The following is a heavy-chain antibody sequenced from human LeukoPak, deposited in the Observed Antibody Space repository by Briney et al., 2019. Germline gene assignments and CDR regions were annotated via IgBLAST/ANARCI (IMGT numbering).Heavy chain of an antibody. CDR1: GFTITDHH. CDR2: SKTTKPNSCTA. Sequence: GGSMRLSCAAYGFTITDHHMDWVRQAPGRGREWVGRSKTTKPNSCTAEYAASVKGLFTISRDYSKNSVYLQLNSLKTEDTAVYYCVRVVTTGSGSYHFDNWGQGTLVTVSS. CDR3: VRVVTTGSGSYHFDN. J-gene: IGHJ4*02. D-gene: IGHD6-25*01. V-gene: IGHV3-72*01.